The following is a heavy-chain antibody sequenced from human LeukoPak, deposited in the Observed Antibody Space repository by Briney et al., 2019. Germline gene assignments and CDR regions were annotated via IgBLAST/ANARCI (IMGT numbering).Heavy chain of an antibody. Sequence: GASVKVSRKTSGYTFTSYHMHWVRQAPGQGLEWVGILKSSGDTTVYAQKFQGRVTVTRDTSTSTVYMELSSLSSEDTDLYYCVREEAHTYNFDFWGPGTLVTVSS. J-gene: IGHJ4*02. D-gene: IGHD5-18*01. V-gene: IGHV1-46*01. CDR3: VREEAHTYNFDF. CDR2: LKSSGDTT. CDR1: GYTFTSYH.